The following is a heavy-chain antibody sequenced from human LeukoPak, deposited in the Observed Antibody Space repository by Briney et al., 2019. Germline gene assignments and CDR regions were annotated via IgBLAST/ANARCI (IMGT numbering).Heavy chain of an antibody. J-gene: IGHJ4*02. Sequence: TGGSLRLSCAASGFTFSSYGMHWVRQATGKGLEWVAVISYDGSNKYYADSVKGRFTISRDNSKNTLYLQMNSLRAEDTAVYYCAKEPIVGATHFDYWGQGTLVTVSS. CDR3: AKEPIVGATHFDY. CDR1: GFTFSSYG. D-gene: IGHD1-26*01. V-gene: IGHV3-30*18. CDR2: ISYDGSNK.